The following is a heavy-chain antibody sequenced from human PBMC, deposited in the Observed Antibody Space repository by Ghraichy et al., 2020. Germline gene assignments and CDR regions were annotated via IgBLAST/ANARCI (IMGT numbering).Heavy chain of an antibody. CDR3: ARGQVATLSYYYDSSALVWFDP. V-gene: IGHV4-34*01. D-gene: IGHD3-22*01. CDR2: INHSGST. Sequence: SETLSLTCAVYGGSFSGYYWSWIRQPPGKGLEWIGEINHSGSTNYNPSLKSRVTISVDTSKNQFSLKLSSVTAADTAVYYCARGQVATLSYYYDSSALVWFDPWGQGTLVTVSS. CDR1: GGSFSGYY. J-gene: IGHJ5*02.